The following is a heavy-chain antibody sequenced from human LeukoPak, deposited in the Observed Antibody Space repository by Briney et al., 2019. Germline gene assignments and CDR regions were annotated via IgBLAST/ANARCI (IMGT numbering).Heavy chain of an antibody. CDR1: GYTFTNYH. CDR3: AREGLDY. Sequence: ASVKVSCKASGYTFTNYHINWVRQATGQGLEWMGYKNPNSGNSAYAQKFQGRVTITTDASITTAYMELSGLRCEDTALYYCAREGLDYWGQGTLVTVS. J-gene: IGHJ4*02. V-gene: IGHV1-8*01. CDR2: KNPNSGNS.